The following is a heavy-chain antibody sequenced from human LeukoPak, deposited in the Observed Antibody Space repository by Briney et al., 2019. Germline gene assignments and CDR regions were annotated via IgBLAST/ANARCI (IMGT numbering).Heavy chain of an antibody. J-gene: IGHJ4*02. Sequence: PGGSLRLSCETSGFIFRNKGMDWVRQAPGKGLEWVAVIWYDASKEYYADSVKGRFTISRDNSKNILYLEMNSLRADDTGVYYCARRRLEGSSSWHIDYWGQGTLVTVSS. CDR2: IWYDASKE. CDR3: ARRRLEGSSSWHIDY. V-gene: IGHV3-33*01. CDR1: GFIFRNKG. D-gene: IGHD6-13*01.